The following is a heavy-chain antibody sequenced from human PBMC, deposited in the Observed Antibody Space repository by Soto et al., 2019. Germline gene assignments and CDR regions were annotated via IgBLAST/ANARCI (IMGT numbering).Heavy chain of an antibody. V-gene: IGHV4-61*01. J-gene: IGHJ4*02. Sequence: SETLSLTCAVSGGSISSGSYYWSWIRQPPGKGLEWIGYIYYSGSTNYNPSLKSRVTISVGTSKNQFSLKLSSVTAADTAVYYCASSGSYYLDYWGQGTLVTVSS. CDR1: GGSISSGSYY. D-gene: IGHD1-26*01. CDR3: ASSGSYYLDY. CDR2: IYYSGST.